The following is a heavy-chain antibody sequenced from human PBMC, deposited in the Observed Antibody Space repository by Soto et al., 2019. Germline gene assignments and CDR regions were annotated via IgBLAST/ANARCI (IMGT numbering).Heavy chain of an antibody. D-gene: IGHD2-2*01. J-gene: IGHJ4*02. V-gene: IGHV4-59*01. CDR3: ARSGGYDVLLPAGTH. CDR1: AGSLSSYY. CDR2: IYYSGST. Sequence: QVQLQESGPGLVKPSETLSLTCTVSAGSLSSYYWNWIRQPPGKGLEWIGYIYYSGSTNYNPSLKSRVTISVDTSKNQCSLRLSSVTAADTAVYYCARSGGYDVLLPAGTHWGQGTLVTVSS.